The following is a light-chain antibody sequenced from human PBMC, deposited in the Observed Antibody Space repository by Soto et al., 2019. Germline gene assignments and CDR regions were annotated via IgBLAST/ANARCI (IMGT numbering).Light chain of an antibody. J-gene: IGKJ2*01. V-gene: IGKV1-33*01. CDR3: LQYKHLPYT. Sequence: DIQMTQSPPSLSASIGDRVTFTCQASEDIGSFLNWFHQKPGEAPKLLFYDALKLEIGIPSRFSGGGSGTHFTFSIASLQPEDTGTDFCLQYKHLPYTFGRGTKVDIK. CDR2: DAL. CDR1: EDIGSF.